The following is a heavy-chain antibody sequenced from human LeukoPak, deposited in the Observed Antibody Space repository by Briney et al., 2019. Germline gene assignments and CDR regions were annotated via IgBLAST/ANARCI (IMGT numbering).Heavy chain of an antibody. CDR2: IKGDESYT. V-gene: IGHV3-74*01. CDR1: GFTYSRYW. D-gene: IGHD4-17*01. CDR3: ASQADSAYGDYN. Sequence: GGSLRLSCAASGFTYSRYWMHWVRQVPGKGLVWVARIKGDESYTFYADSVKGRFTISRDNAKNTLYLQMNSLRTEDTAVYYCASQADSAYGDYNWGQGTLVTVSS. J-gene: IGHJ4*02.